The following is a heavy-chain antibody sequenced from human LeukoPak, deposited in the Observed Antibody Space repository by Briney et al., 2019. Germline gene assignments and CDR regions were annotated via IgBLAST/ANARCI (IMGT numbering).Heavy chain of an antibody. J-gene: IGHJ4*02. CDR3: ARGAGSGYYPFDY. CDR2: VYYTGTT. D-gene: IGHD3-22*01. CDR1: GGSISPDY. Sequence: SETLSLTCTVSGGSISPDYWGWIRQPPGKGLEWIAYVYYTGTTNFNPSLKSRFSISVDTSRNQLSLRLTSVTAADTAVYYCARGAGSGYYPFDYWGQGTLVTVSS. V-gene: IGHV4-59*01.